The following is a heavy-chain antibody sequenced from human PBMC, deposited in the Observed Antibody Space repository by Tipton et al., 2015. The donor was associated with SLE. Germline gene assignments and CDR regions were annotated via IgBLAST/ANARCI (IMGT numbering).Heavy chain of an antibody. J-gene: IGHJ6*02. V-gene: IGHV4-34*01. Sequence: LRLSCAVYGGSFSGYYWSWIRQPPGKGLEWIGEINHSGSTNYNPSLKSRVTISVDTSKNQFSLKLSSVTAADTAVYYCARGNGWSYYYYGMDVWGQGTTVPVSS. CDR2: INHSGST. CDR1: GGSFSGYY. D-gene: IGHD6-19*01. CDR3: ARGNGWSYYYYGMDV.